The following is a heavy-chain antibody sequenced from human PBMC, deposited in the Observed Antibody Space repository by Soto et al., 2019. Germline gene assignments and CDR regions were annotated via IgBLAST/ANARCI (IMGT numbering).Heavy chain of an antibody. V-gene: IGHV1-46*01. Sequence: QVQLVQSGGDVKKPGASVKISCKASGYTFTDYYIHWVRQAPGPGLQWMGILNPDGGSTTYAQKFQGRVTMTRDTSTNTAYMELSGLKSEDAAVYYCARARGGSGNYGPHNNYVMDVWGQGTTVTVSS. CDR3: ARARGGSGNYGPHNNYVMDV. CDR1: GYTFTDYY. CDR2: LNPDGGST. J-gene: IGHJ6*02. D-gene: IGHD3-10*01.